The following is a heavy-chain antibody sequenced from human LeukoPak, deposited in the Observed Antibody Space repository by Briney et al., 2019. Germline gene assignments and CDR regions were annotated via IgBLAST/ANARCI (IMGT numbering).Heavy chain of an antibody. CDR3: ARTFYDISLAFDI. D-gene: IGHD3-22*01. J-gene: IGHJ3*02. V-gene: IGHV1-2*02. CDR1: GYTFTGYY. Sequence: GASVKVSCKASGYTFTGYYIHWVRLAPGQGLEWMGWINPNSGGTNYAQNFQGSVTMTRDTSISTAYMELSRLRSDDTAVYYCARTFYDISLAFDIWGQGTMVTVSS. CDR2: INPNSGGT.